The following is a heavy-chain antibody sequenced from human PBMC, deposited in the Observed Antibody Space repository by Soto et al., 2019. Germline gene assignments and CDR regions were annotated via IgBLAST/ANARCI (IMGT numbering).Heavy chain of an antibody. CDR2: INAGNGNT. D-gene: IGHD3-10*02. Sequence: ASVKVSCKASGYTFTSYYIHWVRQAPGQRPEWLGWINAGNGNTYYSEKFEGRVTFTRDTAATTVNMELTSLTSEDTAIYYCGRDQSGIGYYVDWFDPWGQGTLVTVSS. CDR3: GRDQSGIGYYVDWFDP. CDR1: GYTFTSYY. V-gene: IGHV1-3*01. J-gene: IGHJ5*02.